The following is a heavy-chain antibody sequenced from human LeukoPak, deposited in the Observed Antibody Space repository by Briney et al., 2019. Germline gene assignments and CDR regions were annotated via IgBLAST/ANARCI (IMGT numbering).Heavy chain of an antibody. J-gene: IGHJ3*02. CDR1: GFTFSSYS. V-gene: IGHV3-21*01. CDR3: AREPNTMIVGGGGDAFDI. D-gene: IGHD3-22*01. CDR2: ISSSSSYI. Sequence: GGSLRLSCAASGFTFSSYSMNWVRQAPGKGLEWVSSISSSSSYIYYADSVKGRFTISRDNAKNSLYLQMNSLRAEDTAVYYWAREPNTMIVGGGGDAFDIWGQGTMVTVSS.